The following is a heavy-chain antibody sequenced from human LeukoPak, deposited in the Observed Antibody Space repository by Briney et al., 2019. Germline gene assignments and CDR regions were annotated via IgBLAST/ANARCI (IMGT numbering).Heavy chain of an antibody. V-gene: IGHV3-20*04. CDR3: ARAVGGYLTGDWYLDL. CDR2: INWNGGST. Sequence: GGSLRLSCAASGFTFSDAWVSWVRQAPGKGLEWVSGINWNGGSTGYADSVKGRFTISRDNAKNSLYLQMNSLRTEDTALYYCARAVGGYLTGDWYLDLWGRGTLVTVSS. J-gene: IGHJ2*01. CDR1: GFTFSDAW. D-gene: IGHD3-22*01.